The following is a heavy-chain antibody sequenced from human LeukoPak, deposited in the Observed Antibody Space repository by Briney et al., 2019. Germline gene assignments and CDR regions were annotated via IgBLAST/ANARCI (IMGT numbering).Heavy chain of an antibody. Sequence: ASVKVSCKASGYTFTGYYMHWVRQAPGQGLEWMGWINPNSGGTNYAQKFQGRVTMTRDTSISTAYMGLSRLRSDDTAVYYCARDRTREGPSWGHAFDIWGQGTMVTVSS. CDR1: GYTFTGYY. J-gene: IGHJ3*02. V-gene: IGHV1-2*02. CDR2: INPNSGGT. CDR3: ARDRTREGPSWGHAFDI. D-gene: IGHD1-1*01.